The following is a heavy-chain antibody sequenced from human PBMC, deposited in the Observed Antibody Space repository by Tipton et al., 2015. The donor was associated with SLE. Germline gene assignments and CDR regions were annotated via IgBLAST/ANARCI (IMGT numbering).Heavy chain of an antibody. CDR1: GGSFSGYY. Sequence: TLSLTCAVYGGSFSGYYWSWIRQPPGKGLEWIGEINHSGSTNYNPSLKSPVTISVDTSKNQFSLKLSSVTAADTAVYYCARTGYYDFWSGGNWFDPWGQGTLVTVSS. J-gene: IGHJ5*02. CDR3: ARTGYYDFWSGGNWFDP. CDR2: INHSGST. V-gene: IGHV4-34*01. D-gene: IGHD3-3*01.